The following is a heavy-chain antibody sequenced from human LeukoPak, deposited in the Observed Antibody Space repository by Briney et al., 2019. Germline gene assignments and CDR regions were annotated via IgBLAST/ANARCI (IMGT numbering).Heavy chain of an antibody. D-gene: IGHD2/OR15-2a*01. CDR2: INPNSGGT. CDR1: GYTFIGYY. J-gene: IGHJ3*02. Sequence: GASVKVSCKASGYTFIGYYMHWVRQAPGQGLEWMGWINPNSGGTNYAQKFQGRVTMTRDTSISTAYMELSRLRSDDTAVFYCARYFSEKNAFDIWGQGTMVTVSS. CDR3: ARYFSEKNAFDI. V-gene: IGHV1-2*02.